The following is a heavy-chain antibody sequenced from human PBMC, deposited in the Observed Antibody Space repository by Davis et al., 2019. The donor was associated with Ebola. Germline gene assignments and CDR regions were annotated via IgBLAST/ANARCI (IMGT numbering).Heavy chain of an antibody. D-gene: IGHD3-9*01. Sequence: SVKVSCKASGYTFSSYAISWVRQAPGQGLEWMGGIIPIFGTTNYAQKFQGRVTITADESTSTAYMELSSLRSEDTAVYYCARLYYDILTEDYWGQGTLVTVSS. J-gene: IGHJ4*02. CDR2: IIPIFGTT. CDR1: GYTFSSYA. V-gene: IGHV1-69*13. CDR3: ARLYYDILTEDY.